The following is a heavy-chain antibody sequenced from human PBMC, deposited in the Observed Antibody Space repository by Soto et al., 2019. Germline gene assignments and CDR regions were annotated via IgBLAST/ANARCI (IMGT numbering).Heavy chain of an antibody. V-gene: IGHV3-49*03. D-gene: IGHD3-16*01. CDR3: TRIPKLRGGYYFDY. CDR1: GFTFGDYA. J-gene: IGHJ4*02. Sequence: GGSLRLSCTASGFTFGDYAMSWFRQAPGKGLEWVGFIRSKAYGGTTEYAASVKGRFTISRDASKSIAYLQMNSLKTEDTAVYYCTRIPKLRGGYYFDYWGQGTLVTVSS. CDR2: IRSKAYGGTT.